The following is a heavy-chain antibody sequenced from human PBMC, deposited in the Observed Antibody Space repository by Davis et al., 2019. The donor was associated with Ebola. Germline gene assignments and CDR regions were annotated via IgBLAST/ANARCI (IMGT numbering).Heavy chain of an antibody. CDR1: GYIFTNYY. D-gene: IGHD6-13*01. Sequence: ASVKVSCKASGYIFTNYYIHWLRQAPGQGLEWMGMINPSGGSTTYAQKFQGRVTMTRNTSISTAYMELSSLRSEDTAVYYCATAGYSSSWYNYYYYYGMDVWGQGTTVTVSS. CDR3: ATAGYSSSWYNYYYYYGMDV. CDR2: INPSGGST. V-gene: IGHV1-46*01. J-gene: IGHJ6*02.